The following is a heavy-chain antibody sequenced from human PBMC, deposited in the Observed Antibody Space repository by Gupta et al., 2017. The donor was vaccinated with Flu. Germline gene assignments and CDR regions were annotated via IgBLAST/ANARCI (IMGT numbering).Heavy chain of an antibody. CDR1: GGSISGSTYY. CDR3: ARMYYNYYYYYGMDV. D-gene: IGHD2-8*01. Sequence: QLQLQASGPGLVKPWETLSLTCTVSGGSISGSTYYWGWIRQPPSKGLEWIGSMYYSGSTYYNPSLKSRVTISVDTSRTQFSLKLSSVTAADTAVYYCARMYYNYYYYYGMDVWGQGTTVTVSS. J-gene: IGHJ6*02. V-gene: IGHV4-39*01. CDR2: MYYSGST.